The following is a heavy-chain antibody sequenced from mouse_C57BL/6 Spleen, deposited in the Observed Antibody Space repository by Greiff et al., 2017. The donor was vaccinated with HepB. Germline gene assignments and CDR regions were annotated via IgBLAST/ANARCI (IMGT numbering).Heavy chain of an antibody. J-gene: IGHJ3*01. V-gene: IGHV1-53*01. Sequence: QVHVKQPGTELVKPGASVKLSCKASGYTFTSYWMHWVKQRPGQGLEWIGNINPSNGGTNYNEKFKSKATLTVDKSSSTAYMQLSSLTSEDSAVYYCARGWLLRGDWFAYWGQGTLVTVSA. CDR3: ARGWLLRGDWFAY. D-gene: IGHD2-3*01. CDR2: INPSNGGT. CDR1: GYTFTSYW.